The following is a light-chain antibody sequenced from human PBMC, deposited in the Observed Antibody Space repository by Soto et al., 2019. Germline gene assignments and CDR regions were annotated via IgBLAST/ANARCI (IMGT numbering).Light chain of an antibody. CDR3: QQYGSSPQT. CDR2: GAS. CDR1: QSVSNSY. Sequence: EIVLTQSPGTLSLSPGERATLSCGASQSVSNSYLAWYQQKPGQAPRLLIYGASSRATGIPDRFIGSGSGTDFTLTISRLEPEDFAVYYCQQYGSSPQTFRQGTKVEIK. J-gene: IGKJ1*01. V-gene: IGKV3-20*01.